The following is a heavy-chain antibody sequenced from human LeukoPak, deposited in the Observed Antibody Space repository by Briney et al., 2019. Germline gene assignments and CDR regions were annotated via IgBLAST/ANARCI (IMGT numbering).Heavy chain of an antibody. D-gene: IGHD3-10*01. CDR2: ISGSGDRT. J-gene: IGHJ5*02. CDR3: AREFTRITMVRGVIMGSWFDP. V-gene: IGHV3-23*01. CDR1: EFTFSSYA. Sequence: GGSLRLSCAASEFTFSSYAMNWVRQAPGKGLEWVSGISGSGDRTYYADSVKGRFTISRDNAKNSLYLQMNSLRAEDTAVYYCAREFTRITMVRGVIMGSWFDPWGQGTLVTVSS.